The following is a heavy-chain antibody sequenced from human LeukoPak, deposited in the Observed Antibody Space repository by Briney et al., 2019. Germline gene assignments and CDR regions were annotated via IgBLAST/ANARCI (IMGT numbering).Heavy chain of an antibody. Sequence: QSGGSLRLSCAASGFTFSTYAMSWVRQAPGKGLEWVSGISGSAGSTYYADSVKGRFTISRDNSKNTLYLQMNSLRAEDTAVYYCAKDLKQWLVGVPYGEGDYFDYWGQGTLVTVSA. CDR3: AKDLKQWLVGVPYGEGDYFDY. CDR2: ISGSAGST. D-gene: IGHD6-19*01. V-gene: IGHV3-23*01. J-gene: IGHJ4*02. CDR1: GFTFSTYA.